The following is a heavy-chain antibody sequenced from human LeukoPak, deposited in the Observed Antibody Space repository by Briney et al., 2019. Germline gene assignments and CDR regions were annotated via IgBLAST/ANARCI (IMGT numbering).Heavy chain of an antibody. CDR1: GGSISSGDYY. Sequence: SQTLSLTCTVSGGSISSGDYYWSWIRQPPGKGLEWIGYIYYSGSTNYNPTLKSRVTISLDTSKNQFSLKLSSVTAADTAVYYCARDSKSYCSSTSCQIVGWFDPWGQGTLVTVSS. D-gene: IGHD2-2*01. J-gene: IGHJ5*02. CDR2: IYYSGST. V-gene: IGHV4-61*08. CDR3: ARDSKSYCSSTSCQIVGWFDP.